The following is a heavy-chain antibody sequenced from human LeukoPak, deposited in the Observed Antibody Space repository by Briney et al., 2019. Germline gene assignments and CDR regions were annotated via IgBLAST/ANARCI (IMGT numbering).Heavy chain of an antibody. CDR2: TYYRSKWYN. CDR1: GDSVSSNSAA. V-gene: IGHV6-1*01. D-gene: IGHD6-19*01. Sequence: SQTLSLTCAISGDSVSSNSAAWHWIRQSPSRGLEWLGRTYYRSKWYNDYAESVKSRMTIKPDTSKNQFSLQLSSVTPEDTAVYYCARGAYGVVWLWAQGTVDTVS. CDR3: ARGAYGVVWL. J-gene: IGHJ4*02.